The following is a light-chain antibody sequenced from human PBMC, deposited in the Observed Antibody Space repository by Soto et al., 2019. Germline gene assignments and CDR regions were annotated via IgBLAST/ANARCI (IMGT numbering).Light chain of an antibody. CDR1: QSVSSSY. CDR3: QQYGSSLRGT. J-gene: IGKJ1*01. V-gene: IGKV3-20*01. CDR2: GAS. Sequence: EIVLTQSPGTLSLSPGERATLSCRASQSVSSSYLAWYQQKPGQAPRLLIYGASSRATGIPDRFSGSGSGTDFTLTISRLEPEDFAVYYCQQYGSSLRGTFGQGTKVEI.